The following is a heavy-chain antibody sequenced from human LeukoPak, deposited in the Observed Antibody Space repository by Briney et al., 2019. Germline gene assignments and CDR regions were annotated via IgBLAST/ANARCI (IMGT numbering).Heavy chain of an antibody. D-gene: IGHD6-13*01. CDR3: ARGPSIAAAGTFDY. J-gene: IGHJ4*02. CDR2: IYSGGST. CDR1: GFTVSSNY. V-gene: IGHV3-53*01. Sequence: GESLRPSCAASGFTVSSNYMSWVRQAPGQGLEWVSVIYSGGSTYYADSVKGRFTTSRDNSKDTPYLQMNSLRAEDTAVYYCARGPSIAAAGTFDYWGQGTLVTVSS.